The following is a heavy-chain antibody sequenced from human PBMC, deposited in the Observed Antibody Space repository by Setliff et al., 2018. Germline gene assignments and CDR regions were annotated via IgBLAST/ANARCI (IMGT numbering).Heavy chain of an antibody. Sequence: SETLSLTCAVYGGSFSGYYWSWIRQPPGKGLEWIGYIYTNGITNYKPSLKSRVTISIDTSKNQLSLRLTSVTAADTAVYYCARSGPVGKTAVANFDYWGQGTLVTVSS. CDR3: ARSGPVGKTAVANFDY. J-gene: IGHJ4*02. CDR1: GGSFSGYY. CDR2: IYTNGIT. V-gene: IGHV4-4*08. D-gene: IGHD1-1*01.